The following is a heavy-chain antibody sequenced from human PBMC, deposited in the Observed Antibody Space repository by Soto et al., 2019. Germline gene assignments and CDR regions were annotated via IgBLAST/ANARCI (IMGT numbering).Heavy chain of an antibody. CDR3: ARVKYYYGSGSSYYGMDG. J-gene: IGHJ6*02. CDR2: IYYSGST. Sequence: SETLSLTCTVSGGSISSYYWSWIRQPPGKGLEWIGYIYYSGSTSYNPSLKSRVTISVDRSRNQFSLKLSSVTAADTAVYYCARVKYYYGSGSSYYGMDGWGQGTTVTVSS. D-gene: IGHD3-10*01. CDR1: GGSISSYY. V-gene: IGHV4-59*12.